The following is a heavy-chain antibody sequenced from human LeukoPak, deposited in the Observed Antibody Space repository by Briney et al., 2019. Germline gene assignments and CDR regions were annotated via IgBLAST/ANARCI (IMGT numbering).Heavy chain of an antibody. CDR2: IKSKTDGGTT. D-gene: IGHD6-13*01. CDR3: TTVGSSWYDYYYYYMDV. CDR1: GFTFSNAW. J-gene: IGHJ6*03. Sequence: GGSLRLSCAASGFTFSNAWMSWVRQAPGKGLERVGRIKSKTDGGTTDYAAPVKGRFTISRDDSKNTLYLQMNSLKTEDTAVYYCTTVGSSWYDYYYYYMDVWGKGTTVTVSS. V-gene: IGHV3-15*01.